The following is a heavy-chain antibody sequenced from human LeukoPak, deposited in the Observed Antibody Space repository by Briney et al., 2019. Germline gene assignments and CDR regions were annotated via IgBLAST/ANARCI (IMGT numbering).Heavy chain of an antibody. CDR2: INHSGNT. Sequence: SETLSLTCAVYGGSFSGYYWSWIRQPPGKGLEWIGEINHSGNTNYNPSLKSRVTISVDTSKNQFSLKLSSVTAADTAVYYCARGPKTDITFGGVIVIHGYYYGMDVWGQGTTVTVSS. CDR3: ARGPKTDITFGGVIVIHGYYYGMDV. V-gene: IGHV4-34*01. D-gene: IGHD3-16*02. CDR1: GGSFSGYY. J-gene: IGHJ6*02.